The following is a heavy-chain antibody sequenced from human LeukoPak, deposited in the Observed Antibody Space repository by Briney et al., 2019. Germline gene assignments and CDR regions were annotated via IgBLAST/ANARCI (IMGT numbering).Heavy chain of an antibody. CDR2: INPTGGST. J-gene: IGHJ6*03. CDR1: GYTFTSYA. Sequence: GASVKVSCKASGYTFTSYAMNWVRQAPGQGLEWMGLINPTGGSTGYAQKFQGRVTMTRDMSTSTDYMELSSLRSEDTAVYYCARLFGGSWYYYYMDVWGKGTTVTVSS. D-gene: IGHD3-16*01. V-gene: IGHV1-46*01. CDR3: ARLFGGSWYYYYMDV.